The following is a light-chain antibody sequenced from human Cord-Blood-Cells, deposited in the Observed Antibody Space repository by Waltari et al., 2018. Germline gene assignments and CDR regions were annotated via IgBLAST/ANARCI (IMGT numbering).Light chain of an antibody. CDR1: QRVSSSY. V-gene: IGKV3-20*01. J-gene: IGKJ1*01. CDR3: QRYGSSPVT. Sequence: EIVLTQSPGTLSLSPGERATLSCRASQRVSSSYLAWYQQKPGQAPRLLIYGASSRATGIPDRFSGSGSGTDFTLTISRLEPEDFAVYYCQRYGSSPVTFGQGTKVEIK. CDR2: GAS.